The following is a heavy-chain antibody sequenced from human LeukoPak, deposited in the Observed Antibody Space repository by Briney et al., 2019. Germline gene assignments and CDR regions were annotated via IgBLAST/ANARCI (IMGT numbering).Heavy chain of an antibody. D-gene: IGHD6-6*01. CDR2: ISYDGSNK. CDR1: GFTFSSYG. Sequence: GGSLRLSCAASGFTFSSYGMHWVRQAPGKGLEWVAVISYDGSNKYYADSVKGRFTISRDNSKNTLHLQMNSLRAEDTAVYYCARELRIAARGIVAFQIWGQGTLVTVSS. V-gene: IGHV3-30*03. CDR3: ARELRIAARGIVAFQI. J-gene: IGHJ4*02.